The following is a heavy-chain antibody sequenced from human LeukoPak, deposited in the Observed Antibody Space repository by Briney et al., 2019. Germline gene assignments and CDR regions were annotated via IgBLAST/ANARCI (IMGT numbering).Heavy chain of an antibody. J-gene: IGHJ6*02. V-gene: IGHV3-33*01. CDR1: GFSFSNHG. Sequence: PGGSLRLSCAASGFSFSNHGIHWVRQAPGKGLEWVSLILYDGSNKYYADSVKGRFTISRDDSKNTVYLQMNSLRAGDTSVYYCARDALPLEMDTIMALRPSRYGMDVWGQGTTVTVSS. CDR2: ILYDGSNK. D-gene: IGHD5-24*01. CDR3: ARDALPLEMDTIMALRPSRYGMDV.